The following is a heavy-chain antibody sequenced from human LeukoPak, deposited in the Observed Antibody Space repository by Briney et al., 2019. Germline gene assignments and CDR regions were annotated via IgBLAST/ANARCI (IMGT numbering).Heavy chain of an antibody. CDR3: AKHDGPIVVVTVKLDY. CDR2: INTGGSTT. Sequence: PGGSLRLSCAASGFTLSSYWMHWVRQAPGKGLVWVSRINTGGSTTDYADSVKGRFTISRDNAKNTLFLQMSSLRPEDTAVYYCAKHDGPIVVVTVKLDYWGQGTLVTVSS. V-gene: IGHV3-74*01. J-gene: IGHJ4*02. D-gene: IGHD2-21*02. CDR1: GFTLSSYW.